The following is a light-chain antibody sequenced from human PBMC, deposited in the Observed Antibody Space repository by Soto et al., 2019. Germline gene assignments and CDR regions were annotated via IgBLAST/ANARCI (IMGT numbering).Light chain of an antibody. V-gene: IGLV2-23*03. CDR2: EGD. CDR1: SSDVGNYNL. Sequence: QSALTQPASVSGSPGQSITISCTGTSSDVGNYNLVSWYQQHSGQGPKLLIFEGDKRPSGISNRFSGSKSGKTGSLTISRLQAEYEADYYCFSYASSTTFSVVFGGWTKLTVL. J-gene: IGLJ3*02. CDR3: FSYASSTTFSVV.